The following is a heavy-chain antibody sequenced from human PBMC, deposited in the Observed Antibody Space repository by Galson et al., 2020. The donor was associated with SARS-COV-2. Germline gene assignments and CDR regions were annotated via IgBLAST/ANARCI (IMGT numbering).Heavy chain of an antibody. CDR1: GAPINSFY. V-gene: IGHV4-4*07. CDR3: ARDGSSYFSNWFGP. Sequence: ETSETLSLTCTVSGAPINSFYWTWIRQPAGKGLEWIGRMYTSATTNDNPSLKSRVTMSIDTSKNQFSLKLSSVTAADTAVYYCARDGSSYFSNWFGPWGQGTLVTVSS. J-gene: IGHJ5*02. D-gene: IGHD3-3*01. CDR2: MYTSATT.